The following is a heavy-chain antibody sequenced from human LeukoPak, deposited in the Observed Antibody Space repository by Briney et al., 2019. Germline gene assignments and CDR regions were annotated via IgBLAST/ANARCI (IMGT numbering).Heavy chain of an antibody. J-gene: IGHJ4*02. CDR2: IYYIGTT. D-gene: IGHD2-15*01. Sequence: PSETLSLTCTVSRGSIGPYYWSWIRQSPGKGLEWIGYIYYIGTTNYNPSLQSRVTMSVDTSTNQFTLNLASVTAADTAVYYCARGGFESCSAGSCLLGNYWGQGILVAVSS. CDR1: RGSIGPYY. V-gene: IGHV4-59*01. CDR3: ARGGFESCSAGSCLLGNY.